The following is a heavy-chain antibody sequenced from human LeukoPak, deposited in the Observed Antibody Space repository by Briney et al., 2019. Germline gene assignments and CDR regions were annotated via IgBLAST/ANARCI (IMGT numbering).Heavy chain of an antibody. D-gene: IGHD5/OR15-5a*01. Sequence: SGGSLRLSCAASGFTFSSYAMSWVRQAPGKGLEWVSAISGSGGSTYYADSVKGRFTISRDNSKNTLYLQMNSLRAEDTAVYYCAKGTSLRLPAIGWFDPWGQGTLVTVSS. J-gene: IGHJ5*02. V-gene: IGHV3-23*01. CDR1: GFTFSSYA. CDR2: ISGSGGST. CDR3: AKGTSLRLPAIGWFDP.